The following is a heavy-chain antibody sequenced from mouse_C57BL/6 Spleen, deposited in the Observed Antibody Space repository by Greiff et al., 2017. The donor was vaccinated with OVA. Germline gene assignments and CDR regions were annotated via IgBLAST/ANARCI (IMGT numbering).Heavy chain of an antibody. CDR2: INPNNGGT. J-gene: IGHJ2*01. CDR3: ARGGTLYYFDY. CDR1: GYTFTDYY. D-gene: IGHD3-3*01. V-gene: IGHV1-26*01. Sequence: EVQLQQSGPELVKPGASVKISCKASGYTFTDYYMNWVKQSHGKSLEWIGDINPNNGGTSYNQKFKGKATLTVDKSSSTAYMELRSLTSEDSAVYYCARGGTLYYFDYWGQGTTLTVSS.